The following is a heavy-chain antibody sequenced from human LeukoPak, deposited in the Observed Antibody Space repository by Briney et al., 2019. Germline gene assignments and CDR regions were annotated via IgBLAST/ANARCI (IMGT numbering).Heavy chain of an antibody. CDR2: IYDSGST. V-gene: IGHV4-39*01. CDR1: GGSIRSSYYY. Sequence: PSETLSLTCTVSGGSIRSSYYYWGWIRQPPGKGLEWIGSIYDSGSTYYNPSLKSRVTISVDTSKSQFSLKLSSVTAADTAVYYCARRGYSYGYVGSNWFDPWGQGTLVTVSS. J-gene: IGHJ5*02. D-gene: IGHD5-18*01. CDR3: ARRGYSYGYVGSNWFDP.